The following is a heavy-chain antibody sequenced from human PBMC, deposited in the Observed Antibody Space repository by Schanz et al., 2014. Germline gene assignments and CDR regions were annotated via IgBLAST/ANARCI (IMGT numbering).Heavy chain of an antibody. V-gene: IGHV3-11*06. Sequence: QVQLVESGGTLVKPGGSLRLSCVVSGFTFSDYYMSWIRQAPGKGLEWVSYISSSSSYTNYADSVKGRFTISRDNSENTVYLEFHSLRSEDTALYYCAREAKWGQWYFDLWGRGSLVTVSS. CDR2: ISSSSSYT. D-gene: IGHD1-26*01. CDR3: AREAKWGQWYFDL. CDR1: GFTFSDYY. J-gene: IGHJ2*01.